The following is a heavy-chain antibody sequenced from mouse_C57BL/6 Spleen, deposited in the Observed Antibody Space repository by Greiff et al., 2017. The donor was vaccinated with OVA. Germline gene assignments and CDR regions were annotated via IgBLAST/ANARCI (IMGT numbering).Heavy chain of an antibody. D-gene: IGHD1-1*01. CDR2: INPSSGYT. V-gene: IGHV1-4*01. CDR1: GYTFTSYT. Sequence: QVHVKQSGAELARPGASVKMSCKASGYTFTSYTMHWVKQRPGQGLEWIGYINPSSGYTKYNQKFKDKATLTADKSSSTAYMQLSSLTSEDSAVYYCARDYGSRDWYFDVWGTGTTVTVSS. CDR3: ARDYGSRDWYFDV. J-gene: IGHJ1*03.